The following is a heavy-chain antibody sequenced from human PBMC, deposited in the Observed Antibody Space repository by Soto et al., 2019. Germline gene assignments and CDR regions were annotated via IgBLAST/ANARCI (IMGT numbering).Heavy chain of an antibody. CDR3: ARLIATSADY. Sequence: QVQLVQSEGEVRRPGASVKVSCKASGYSFTMYGITWVRQAPGQGLEWMGWISTYLGTTKYARKFQGRVTMTTDTSTSTAYMDLRTLRSDVTAVYYCARLIATSADYWGQGTLVTVSS. J-gene: IGHJ4*02. CDR2: ISTYLGTT. CDR1: GYSFTMYG. V-gene: IGHV1-18*01. D-gene: IGHD3-16*02.